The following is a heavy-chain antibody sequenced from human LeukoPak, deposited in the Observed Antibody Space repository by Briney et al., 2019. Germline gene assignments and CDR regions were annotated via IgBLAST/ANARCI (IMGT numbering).Heavy chain of an antibody. D-gene: IGHD3/OR15-3a*01. CDR1: GFTVSSNY. V-gene: IGHV3-53*01. Sequence: GGSLRLSCAVSGFTVSSNYMSWVRQAPGKGLEWVSVIYSGGSTYYEDSVKGRFTISRDSSKNTLYLQMNSLRAEDTAVYYCARVHLDGLYYFDYWGQGTLVTVSS. CDR2: IYSGGST. J-gene: IGHJ4*02. CDR3: ARVHLDGLYYFDY.